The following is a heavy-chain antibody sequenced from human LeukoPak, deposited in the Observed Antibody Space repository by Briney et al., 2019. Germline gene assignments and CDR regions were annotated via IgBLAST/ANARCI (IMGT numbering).Heavy chain of an antibody. V-gene: IGHV4-39*01. Sequence: SETLSLTCTVSSGSIRSTNHYWGWIRQPPGKGLEWIGNIYYTGSTYYSVPLKSRVTISVDTSKNQFSLKLSSVTAADTAVYYCARHYSSSWYHKGKFDYWGQGTLVTVSS. CDR2: IYYTGST. CDR3: ARHYSSSWYHKGKFDY. D-gene: IGHD6-13*01. J-gene: IGHJ4*02. CDR1: SGSIRSTNHY.